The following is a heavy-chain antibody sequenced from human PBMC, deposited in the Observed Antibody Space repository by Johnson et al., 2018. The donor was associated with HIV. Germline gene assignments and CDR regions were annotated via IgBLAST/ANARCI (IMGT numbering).Heavy chain of an antibody. Sequence: VQLVESGGGLVQPGGSLRLSCAASGFTIEDYAMHWVRQAPGKGLEWVSCITWNGDTIDSADSVVGRFTISRDNAKNSLYLQMNSLRVEDTALYYCARARQRWRPNDGFDIWGPGTMVTVSS. J-gene: IGHJ3*02. CDR2: ITWNGDTI. D-gene: IGHD6-25*01. CDR1: GFTIEDYA. CDR3: ARARQRWRPNDGFDI. V-gene: IGHV3-9*01.